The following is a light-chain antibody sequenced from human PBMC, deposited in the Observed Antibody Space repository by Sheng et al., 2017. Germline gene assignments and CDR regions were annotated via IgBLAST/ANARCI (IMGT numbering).Light chain of an antibody. J-gene: IGLJ3*02. V-gene: IGLV2-14*02. Sequence: QSVLTQPPSVSGSPGQSITISCSGTSSDVGNHNLVSWYQHHPGKAPKLMIHDVTNRPSGVSNRFSGSKSGNTASLTISGLQAEDEADYYCSSYTSSTTWVFGGGTKLTVL. CDR3: SSYTSSTTWV. CDR2: DVT. CDR1: SSDVGNHNL.